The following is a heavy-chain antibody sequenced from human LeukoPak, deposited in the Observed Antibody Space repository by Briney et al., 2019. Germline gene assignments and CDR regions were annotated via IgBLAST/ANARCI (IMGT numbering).Heavy chain of an antibody. J-gene: IGHJ3*02. D-gene: IGHD2/OR15-2a*01. CDR3: AKCNLDNCREGFDI. Sequence: GGSLRLSCAAAGFTFSSNALSWVRQLPGEGLDWVSSISASSTTYYLDSVKSRFTISRDNSKNALYLHMNSLRAEDTALYYCAKCNLDNCREGFDIWGQGTMVTVSS. CDR1: GFTFSSNA. CDR2: ISASSTT. V-gene: IGHV3-23*01.